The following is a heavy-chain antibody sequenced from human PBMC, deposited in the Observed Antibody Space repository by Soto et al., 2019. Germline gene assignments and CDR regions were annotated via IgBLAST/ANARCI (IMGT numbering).Heavy chain of an antibody. Sequence: GASVKVSCKAPGGTFSSHAISWVRQAPGQGLEWMGGIIPIFGTANYAQRFQGRVTITADESTSTAYMELSSLRSEDTAVYYCARDTPSSGYLYFDYWGQGTLVTVPQ. CDR1: GGTFSSHA. CDR2: IIPIFGTA. D-gene: IGHD3-22*01. V-gene: IGHV1-69*13. CDR3: ARDTPSSGYLYFDY. J-gene: IGHJ4*02.